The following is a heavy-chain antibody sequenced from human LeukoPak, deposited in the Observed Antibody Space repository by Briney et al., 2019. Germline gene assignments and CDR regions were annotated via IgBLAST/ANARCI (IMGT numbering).Heavy chain of an antibody. CDR1: GFTFSSYA. J-gene: IGHJ4*02. CDR2: ISYDGSNK. Sequence: GGSLRLSCAASGFTFSSYAMHWVRQAPGKGLEWVAVISYDGSNKYYADSVKGRFTISRDNSKNTLYLQMNSLRGEDTAVYYCARAYDTSWHNFDLWGQGSLVTVSS. CDR3: ARAYDTSWHNFDL. V-gene: IGHV3-30-3*01. D-gene: IGHD2-2*01.